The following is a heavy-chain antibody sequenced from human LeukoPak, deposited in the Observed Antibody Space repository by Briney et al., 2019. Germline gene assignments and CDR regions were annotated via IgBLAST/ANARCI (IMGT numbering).Heavy chain of an antibody. CDR2: ISYDGSNK. CDR1: GFTFSSYG. CDR3: ARGFSYGFDY. V-gene: IGHV3-30*03. D-gene: IGHD5-18*01. J-gene: IGHJ4*02. Sequence: GGSLRLSCAASGFTFSSYGMHWVRQAPGKGLEWVAVISYDGSNKYYVDSVKGRFTISRDNSKNTLYLQLNSPRAEDTAVYYCARGFSYGFDYWGQGTLVTVSS.